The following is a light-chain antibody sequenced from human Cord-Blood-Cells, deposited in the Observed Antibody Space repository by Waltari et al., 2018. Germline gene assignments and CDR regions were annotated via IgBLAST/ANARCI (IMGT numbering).Light chain of an antibody. CDR1: SSDVGGYHY. J-gene: IGLJ3*02. V-gene: IGLV2-14*01. CDR2: DGS. CDR3: SSYTSSSTWV. Sequence: QSALTQPASVSGSPGQSITISCTGTSSDVGGYHYVSWYQQPPGKAPKLRIYDGSNRPSGVSNRFSGSKSGNTASLTISGLQAEDEADYYCSSYTSSSTWVFGAGTKLTVL.